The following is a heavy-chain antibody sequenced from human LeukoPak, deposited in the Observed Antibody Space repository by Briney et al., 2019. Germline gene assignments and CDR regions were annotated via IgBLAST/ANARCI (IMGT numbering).Heavy chain of an antibody. CDR1: GFTFSSYS. V-gene: IGHV3-74*01. J-gene: IGHJ4*02. CDR2: INSDGSST. D-gene: IGHD2-2*01. Sequence: GGSLRLSCAASGFTFSSYSMNWVRQAPGKGLVWVSRINSDGSSTSYADSVKGRFTISRDNAKNTLYLQMNSLRAEDTAVYYCARRVVVPAAPYYFDYWGQGTLVTVSS. CDR3: ARRVVVPAAPYYFDY.